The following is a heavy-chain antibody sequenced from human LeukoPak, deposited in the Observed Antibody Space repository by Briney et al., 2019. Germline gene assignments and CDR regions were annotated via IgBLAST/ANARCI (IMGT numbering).Heavy chain of an antibody. CDR1: GYTLTELS. Sequence: ASVKVSCKVSGYTLTELSMHWVRQAPGKGLEWMGGFDPEDGETIYAQKFQGRVTMTEDTSTDTAYMELSSLRSEDTAVYYCARGTAPPYDYYGDHYYFDYWGQGTLVTVSS. V-gene: IGHV1-24*01. D-gene: IGHD4-17*01. J-gene: IGHJ4*02. CDR2: FDPEDGET. CDR3: ARGTAPPYDYYGDHYYFDY.